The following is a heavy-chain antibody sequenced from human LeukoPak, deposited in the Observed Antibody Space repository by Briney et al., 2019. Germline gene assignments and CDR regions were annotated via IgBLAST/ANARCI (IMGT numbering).Heavy chain of an antibody. J-gene: IGHJ4*02. CDR1: GFTFSSYW. CDR3: ATWYYCDSSAYHLSY. CDR2: INSDGSST. Sequence: PGGSLRLSCAASGFTFSSYWMHWVRQAPGKGLVWVSRINSDGSSTSYADSVKGRFTISRDNAKNTLYLQMNSLRAEDTAVYYCATWYYCDSSAYHLSYWGQGTLVTVSS. D-gene: IGHD3-22*01. V-gene: IGHV3-74*01.